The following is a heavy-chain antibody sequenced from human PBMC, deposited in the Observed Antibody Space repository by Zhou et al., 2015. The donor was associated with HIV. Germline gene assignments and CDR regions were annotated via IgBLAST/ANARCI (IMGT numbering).Heavy chain of an antibody. J-gene: IGHJ4*02. CDR3: ARGLYDGCNTCGY. Sequence: QVQLVQSGSEVKKPGSSVKVSCKASGGTLSGSDISWVRQAPGQGLEWMGGIIPIFGTANYAQKFQGRVTITADKSTSTAYMELSSLRSEDTAVYYCARGLYDGCNTCGYWGQGTLVTVSS. D-gene: IGHD5-24*01. V-gene: IGHV1-69*06. CDR2: IIPIFGTA. CDR1: GGTLSGSD.